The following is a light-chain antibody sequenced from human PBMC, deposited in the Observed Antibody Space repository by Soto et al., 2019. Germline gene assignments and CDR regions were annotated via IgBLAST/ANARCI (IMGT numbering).Light chain of an antibody. CDR2: MAS. J-gene: IGKJ1*01. CDR1: QSVSTW. CDR3: QQYNSHSPWT. Sequence: DIQMTQAPSTLSASVGDRVTITCRASQSVSTWLAWYQQKPGKAPQFLFSMASTLESGVPSSFSGSGSGTEFTLTISSLQPDDFATYYCQQYNSHSPWTFGQGTKVDIK. V-gene: IGKV1-5*03.